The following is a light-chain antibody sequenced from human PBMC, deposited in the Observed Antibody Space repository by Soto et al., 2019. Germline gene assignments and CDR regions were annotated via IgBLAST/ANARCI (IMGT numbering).Light chain of an antibody. CDR1: SSDIGGCNY. J-gene: IGLJ2*01. CDR2: DVS. V-gene: IGLV2-14*01. CDR3: RSYTGSRSDVV. Sequence: QSALTQPASVSGAPGQSVTISCTGTSSDIGGCNYVSWYQQHPGKAPKLLIYDVSNRPSGVSNRFSGSKSANSASLAISGLQAEDEADYYCRSYTGSRSDVVFGGGTQLTVL.